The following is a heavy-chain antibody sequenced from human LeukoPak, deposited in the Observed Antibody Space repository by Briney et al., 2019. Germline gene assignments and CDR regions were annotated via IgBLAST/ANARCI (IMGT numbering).Heavy chain of an antibody. Sequence: SETLSLTCTVSGGSISSYYWTWIREPPGKGLEWIGYIFYSGSTNYNPSLKSRVTISVDTSKNQFSLKLSSVTAADTAVYYCARENCSSTSCYPGFDPWGQGTLVTVSS. D-gene: IGHD2-2*01. CDR2: IFYSGST. V-gene: IGHV4-59*01. CDR1: GGSISSYY. J-gene: IGHJ5*02. CDR3: ARENCSSTSCYPGFDP.